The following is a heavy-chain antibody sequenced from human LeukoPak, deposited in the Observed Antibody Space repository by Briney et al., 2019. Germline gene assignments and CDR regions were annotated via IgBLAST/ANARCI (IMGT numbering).Heavy chain of an antibody. CDR3: ARSLDLWAPSDHYMDV. CDR2: IYRGGNT. D-gene: IGHD3-3*01. Sequence: GGSLRLSCAASGFTFSSYSMNWVRQAPGKGLEWVSVIYRGGNTYYADSVKGRFTISRDNSKNTLYLQMNSLRAEDTAVYYCARSLDLWAPSDHYMDVWGKGTTVTVSS. J-gene: IGHJ6*03. V-gene: IGHV3-53*01. CDR1: GFTFSSYS.